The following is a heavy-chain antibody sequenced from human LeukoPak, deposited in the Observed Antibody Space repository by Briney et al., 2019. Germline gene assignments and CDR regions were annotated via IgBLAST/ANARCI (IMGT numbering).Heavy chain of an antibody. J-gene: IGHJ4*02. Sequence: GGSLRLSCAASGFTFSRYSMNWVRQAPGMGLEWVSSISSSSSYIYYADSVKGRLTISRDNAKNSLYLQMNSLRAEDTAVYYCARDGRFCGWGQGTLVTVSS. CDR3: ARDGRFCG. D-gene: IGHD3-3*01. CDR1: GFTFSRYS. CDR2: ISSSSSYI. V-gene: IGHV3-21*01.